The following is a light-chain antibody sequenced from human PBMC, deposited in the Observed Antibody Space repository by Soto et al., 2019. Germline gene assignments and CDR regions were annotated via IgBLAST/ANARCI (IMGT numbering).Light chain of an antibody. V-gene: IGKV3-15*01. CDR3: QQYNNGPPWT. Sequence: ELVLTQSPATLSISPGERATLSCRASQNVGTNLAWYQQKPGQAPRLLIYGASTRAFGLPARFTGSGSGTEFTLTITSLQSEDIAVYHCQQYNNGPPWTFGQGTKVDIK. CDR2: GAS. J-gene: IGKJ1*01. CDR1: QNVGTN.